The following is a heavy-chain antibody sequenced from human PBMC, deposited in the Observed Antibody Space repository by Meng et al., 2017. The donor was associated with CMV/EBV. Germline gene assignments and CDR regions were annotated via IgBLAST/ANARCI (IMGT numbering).Heavy chain of an antibody. CDR3: ARDSTGDWFDP. J-gene: IGHJ5*02. D-gene: IGHD7-27*01. Sequence: VQLGAAGGGLCKLGGSLERSCAGSGFTFSSYSMTWVRQAPGKGLEWVSSISSSSSYIYYADSVKGRFTISRDNAKNSLYLQLNSLRAEDTAVYYCARDSTGDWFDPWGQGTLVTVSS. CDR1: GFTFSSYS. V-gene: IGHV3-21*01. CDR2: ISSSSSYI.